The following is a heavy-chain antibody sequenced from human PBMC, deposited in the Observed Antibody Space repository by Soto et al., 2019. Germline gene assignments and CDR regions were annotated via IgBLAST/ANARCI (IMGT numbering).Heavy chain of an antibody. CDR1: GGSVNNGSYF. J-gene: IGHJ5*02. V-gene: IGHV4-61*01. CDR3: ARDWGPYWFDP. D-gene: IGHD3-16*01. Sequence: SETLSLTCSVSGGSVNNGSYFWSWIRQPPGKPLEWIGYIYDSGATKYNPSLKSRVTISQDTSKNQFSLKMNSVTPSDTAVYYCARDWGPYWFDPWGQGILVTVSS. CDR2: IYDSGAT.